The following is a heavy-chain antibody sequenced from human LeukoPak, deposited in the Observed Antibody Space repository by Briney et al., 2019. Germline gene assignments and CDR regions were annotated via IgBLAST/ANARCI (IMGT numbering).Heavy chain of an antibody. CDR1: GGSVTTTNW. D-gene: IGHD3-3*01. Sequence: SGTLSLTCGVSGGSVTTTNWWTWVRQPPGKGLEWIGEVHLDGRTNYNPPLQSRLTISVNLSENHISLKLTSVTAADTAVYYCAREGGFYRPLDYSGQGTLVTVAS. J-gene: IGHJ4*02. CDR2: VHLDGRT. V-gene: IGHV4-4*02. CDR3: AREGGFYRPLDY.